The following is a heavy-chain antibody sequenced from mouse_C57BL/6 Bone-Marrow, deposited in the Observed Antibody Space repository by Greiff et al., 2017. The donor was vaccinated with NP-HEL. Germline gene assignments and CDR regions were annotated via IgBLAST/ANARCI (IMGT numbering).Heavy chain of an antibody. V-gene: IGHV1-69*01. CDR3: ARGNYVFDD. CDR1: GYTFTSYW. Sequence: VQLQQPGAELVMPGASVKLSCKASGYTFTSYWMHWVKQRPGQGLEWIGEIDPSDSYTNYNQKFKGKSTLTVDKSSSPAYMQLSSLTSEDSAVYDCARGNYVFDDWGQGTTLTVAS. J-gene: IGHJ2*01. D-gene: IGHD2-1*01. CDR2: IDPSDSYT.